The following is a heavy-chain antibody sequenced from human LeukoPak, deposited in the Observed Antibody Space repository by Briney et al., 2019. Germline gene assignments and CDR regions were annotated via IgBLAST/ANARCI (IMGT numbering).Heavy chain of an antibody. CDR1: GGSISSGGYY. J-gene: IGHJ4*02. CDR2: IYYSGST. Sequence: PSETLSLTCTVSGGSISSGGYYWSWIRQHPGKGLEWIGYIYYSGSTYYNPSLKSRVTISVDTSKNQFSLKLSSVTAADTAVYYCAGEHKLAKDADYWGQGTLVTVSS. D-gene: IGHD6-13*01. CDR3: AGEHKLAKDADY. V-gene: IGHV4-31*03.